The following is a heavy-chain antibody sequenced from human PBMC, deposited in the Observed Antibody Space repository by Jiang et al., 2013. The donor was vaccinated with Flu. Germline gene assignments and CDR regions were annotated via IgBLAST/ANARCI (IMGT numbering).Heavy chain of an antibody. D-gene: IGHD3-10*01. J-gene: IGHJ1*01. Sequence: VQLLESGGDAVQPGRSLRLSCAASGFTFSSYGMHWVRQAPGKGLEWVAVISYDGSIKQYADSVKGRFTISRDNSKNMLYLQMNSLRAEDTAVFYCAKDPYGSGNFPEYFQHWGQGTLVTVSS. V-gene: IGHV3-30*18. CDR1: GFTFSSYG. CDR3: AKDPYGSGNFPEYFQH. CDR2: ISYDGSIK.